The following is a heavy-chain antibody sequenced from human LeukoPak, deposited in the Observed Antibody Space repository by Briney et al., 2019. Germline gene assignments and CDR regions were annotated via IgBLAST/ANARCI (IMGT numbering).Heavy chain of an antibody. D-gene: IGHD3-10*01. Sequence: PGRSLRLSCAASGFTFSYYAIHWVRQAPGKGLEWVALIWSDGSNKYYADSVKGRITISRDNSKNTVYLQMNSLRAEDTAMYYCARELFSSGSCPDGWGQGTLVTVSS. CDR1: GFTFSYYA. V-gene: IGHV3-33*01. CDR3: ARELFSSGSCPDG. J-gene: IGHJ4*02. CDR2: IWSDGSNK.